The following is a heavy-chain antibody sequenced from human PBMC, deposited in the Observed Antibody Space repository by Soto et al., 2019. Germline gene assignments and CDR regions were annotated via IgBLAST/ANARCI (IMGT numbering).Heavy chain of an antibody. CDR2: IYPGDSDT. CDR1: GYSFTSYW. D-gene: IGHD6-13*01. V-gene: IGHV5-51*01. CDR3: ARTAAAGKNYYGIDV. Sequence: KTPGESLKISCKGSGYSFTSYWIGWVRQMPGKGLEWMGTIYPGDSDTRYSPSFQGQVTISADKSISTAYLQWSSLKASDTAMYYCARTAAAGKNYYGIDVWGQGTTVTVSS. J-gene: IGHJ6*02.